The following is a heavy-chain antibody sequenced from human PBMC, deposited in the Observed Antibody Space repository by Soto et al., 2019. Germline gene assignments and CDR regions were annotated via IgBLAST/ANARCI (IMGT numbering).Heavy chain of an antibody. CDR3: AHRLSGYNWNGGYFDY. D-gene: IGHD1-1*01. V-gene: IGHV2-5*02. Sequence: QITLKESAPPRVKPTQTLTLTCTFSGFSLTSRPMGVGWIRQPPGKALEWLAFIYWDDDKRYSPSLRSRLTITKDTPGNQVVLTMTNMDPMDTATYYCAHRLSGYNWNGGYFDYWGQGALVTVSS. CDR1: GFSLTSRPMG. J-gene: IGHJ4*02. CDR2: IYWDDDK.